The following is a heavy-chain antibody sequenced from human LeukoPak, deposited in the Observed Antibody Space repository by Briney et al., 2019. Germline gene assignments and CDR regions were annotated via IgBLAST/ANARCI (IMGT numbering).Heavy chain of an antibody. CDR1: GGPFSDYY. V-gene: IGHV4-34*01. CDR2: INHSGST. D-gene: IGHD4-23*01. J-gene: IGHJ4*02. CDR3: ARHGNGDYFDY. Sequence: SETLSLTCAVYGGPFSDYYWSWIRQPPGKGLEWIGKINHSGSTNYRPSLKSRVTISIDTSKNQFSLKLKSMTAADTAVYYCARHGNGDYFDYWGQGTLVTVSS.